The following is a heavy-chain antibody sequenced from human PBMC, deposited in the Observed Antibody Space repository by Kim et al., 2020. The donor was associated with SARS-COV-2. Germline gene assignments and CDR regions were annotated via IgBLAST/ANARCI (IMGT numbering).Heavy chain of an antibody. CDR2: ISYDGSDK. CDR1: GFTFSSCG. J-gene: IGHJ4*02. V-gene: IGHV3-33*05. Sequence: GGSLRLSCAASGFTFSSCGMHWVRQAPGKGLEWVAIISYDGSDKYYADSVRGRFTISRDNSKNTLYLQMNSLRAEDTAVYYCARGGSIMAPGKRGLDYWGQGTLVTVSS. CDR3: ARGGSIMAPGKRGLDY. D-gene: IGHD3-16*01.